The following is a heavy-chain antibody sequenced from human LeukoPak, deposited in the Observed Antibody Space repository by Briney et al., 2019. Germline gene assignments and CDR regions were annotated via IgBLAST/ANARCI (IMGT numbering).Heavy chain of an antibody. CDR3: ARSTGRSVTTVDY. J-gene: IGHJ4*02. CDR1: AYTFTGYG. Sequence: GASVKVSCKASAYTFTGYGITWVRQAPGQGLEWMGWISPYNGNTNYAQKFQGRVTMTTDTSTSTAYMELRSLRSDDTAVYYCARSTGRSVTTVDYWGQGTLVTVSS. D-gene: IGHD4-17*01. V-gene: IGHV1-18*01. CDR2: ISPYNGNT.